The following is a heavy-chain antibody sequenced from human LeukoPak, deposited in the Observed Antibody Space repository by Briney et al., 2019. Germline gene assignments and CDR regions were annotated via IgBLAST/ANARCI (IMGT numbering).Heavy chain of an antibody. V-gene: IGHV3-30*04. CDR1: GFTFSTYA. J-gene: IGHJ4*02. CDR2: ISYDGRQN. CDR3: ARVYLERLTAGYFEH. Sequence: GGSLRLSCAASGFTFSTYAMNWVRQAPGKGLEWVAVISYDGRQNYYADSVKGRFTISRDNSKNTLYLQMNSLRDEDSAAYYCARVYLERLTAGYFEHWGQGTWVTVSP. D-gene: IGHD2-8*01.